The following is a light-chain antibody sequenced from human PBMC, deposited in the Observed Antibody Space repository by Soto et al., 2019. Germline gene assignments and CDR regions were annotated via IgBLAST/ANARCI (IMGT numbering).Light chain of an antibody. CDR2: WAS. Sequence: DIVMTQSPDSLAVSLGERATINCKCSQSVLYRSNNNNYLAWYQQKPGQPPKLLIYWASTRESGVPDRFSGSGSGTDFTLTISSLQAEDVAVYYCQQYYSTPLSFGGGTKVEIK. J-gene: IGKJ4*01. V-gene: IGKV4-1*01. CDR1: QSVLYRSNNNNY. CDR3: QQYYSTPLS.